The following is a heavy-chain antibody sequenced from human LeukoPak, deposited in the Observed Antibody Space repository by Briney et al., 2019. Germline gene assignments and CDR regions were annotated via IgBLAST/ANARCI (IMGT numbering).Heavy chain of an antibody. CDR2: INQGGSDK. CDR3: TRDRSRAEDD. J-gene: IGHJ4*02. V-gene: IGHV3-7*01. D-gene: IGHD1-14*01. Sequence: GGSLRLSCAASGFTFSGHWMSWVRQAPGKGLEWVANINQGGSDKYYVDSVKGRFTISRDNANNLLYLQMDSLRGEDTAVYYCTRDRSRAEDDWGQGTLVTVSS. CDR1: GFTFSGHW.